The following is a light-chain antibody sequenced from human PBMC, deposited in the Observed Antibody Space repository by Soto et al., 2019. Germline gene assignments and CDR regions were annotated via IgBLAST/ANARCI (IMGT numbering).Light chain of an antibody. CDR2: DDD. J-gene: IGLJ1*01. Sequence: QSVLTQPASVSGPPGQSIVISCNGSSSNIGGNSVSWYQQLPGTAPKLLIYDDDKRPSGIPDRFSGSKSGTSATLGITGFQTGDEADYYCGSWDSSLSAYVFGTGTKVTVL. V-gene: IGLV1-51*01. CDR1: SSNIGGNS. CDR3: GSWDSSLSAYV.